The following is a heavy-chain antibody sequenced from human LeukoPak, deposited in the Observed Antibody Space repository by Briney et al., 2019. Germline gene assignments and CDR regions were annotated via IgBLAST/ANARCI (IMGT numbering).Heavy chain of an antibody. CDR3: ARWWNRSSTSCYIPSRNRFDP. CDR1: DGSFSGYY. Sequence: SETLSLTCAVYDGSFSGYYWSWIRQPPGKGLEWIGEINHSGSTNYNPSLKSRVTISVDTSKNQFSLKLSSVTAADTAVYYCARWWNRSSTSCYIPSRNRFDPWGQGTLVTAPS. CDR2: INHSGST. J-gene: IGHJ5*02. V-gene: IGHV4-34*01. D-gene: IGHD2-2*02.